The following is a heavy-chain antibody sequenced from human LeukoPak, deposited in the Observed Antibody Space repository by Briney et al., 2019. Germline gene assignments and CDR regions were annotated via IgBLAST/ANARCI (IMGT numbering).Heavy chain of an antibody. CDR3: AIDLSSSWFEGLDN. V-gene: IGHV3-30*02. CDR1: GFTFSIYG. CDR2: IRNDGRSK. J-gene: IGHJ4*02. Sequence: GGSLRLSCAASGFTFSIYGMHWVRQAPGKGLEWVAFIRNDGRSKYYGDSVKGRITISRDNSQNTLSLQVNSLRAEDTAVYYCAIDLSSSWFEGLDNWGQGTLVTVSS. D-gene: IGHD6-13*01.